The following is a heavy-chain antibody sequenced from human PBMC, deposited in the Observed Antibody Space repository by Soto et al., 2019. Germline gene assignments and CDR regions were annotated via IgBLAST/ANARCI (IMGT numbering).Heavy chain of an antibody. Sequence: PGGSLRLSCAASGFTFSSYSMNWVRQAPGKGLEWVSSISSSSSYIYYADSVKGRFTISRDNAKNSLYLQMNSLRAEDTAVYYCAREKQPGIAAAGPPNPWGQGTLVTVSS. CDR1: GFTFSSYS. CDR3: AREKQPGIAAAGPPNP. D-gene: IGHD6-13*01. CDR2: ISSSSSYI. J-gene: IGHJ5*02. V-gene: IGHV3-21*01.